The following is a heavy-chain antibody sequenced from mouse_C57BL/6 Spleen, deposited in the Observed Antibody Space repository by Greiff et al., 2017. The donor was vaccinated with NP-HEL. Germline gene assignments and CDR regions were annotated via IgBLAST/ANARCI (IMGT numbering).Heavy chain of an antibody. V-gene: IGHV5-17*01. Sequence: EVMLVESGGGLVKPGGSLKLSCAASGFTFSDYGMHWVRQAPEKGLEWVAYISSGSSTIYYADTVKGRFTISRDNAKNTLFLQMTSLRSEDTAMYYCARGDYYGSSPAYWGQGTLVTVSA. CDR2: ISSGSSTI. CDR3: ARGDYYGSSPAY. CDR1: GFTFSDYG. J-gene: IGHJ3*01. D-gene: IGHD1-1*01.